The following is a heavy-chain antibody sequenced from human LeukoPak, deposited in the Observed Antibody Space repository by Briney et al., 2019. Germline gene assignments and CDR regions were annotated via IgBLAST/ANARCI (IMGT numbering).Heavy chain of an antibody. D-gene: IGHD1-26*01. J-gene: IGHJ4*02. V-gene: IGHV4-4*02. CDR2: VHLSGAS. CDR3: TRESGAFSPFGF. Sequence: SSETLSLTCAVSGGSILTTNWWSWVRQPPGKGLEWIGEVHLSGASNYNPSLKSRVNMSIDKSKNQLSLELTSVTAADTAIYYCTRESGAFSPFGFWGQGTLVTVSS. CDR1: GGSILTTNW.